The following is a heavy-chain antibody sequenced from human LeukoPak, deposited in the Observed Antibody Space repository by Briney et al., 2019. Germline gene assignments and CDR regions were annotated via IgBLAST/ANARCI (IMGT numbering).Heavy chain of an antibody. CDR2: ISGSGGST. V-gene: IGHV3-23*01. J-gene: IGHJ3*02. Sequence: GGSLRLSCVASGFTFSSYAMSWVRQAPGKGLEWVSAISGSGGSTYYADSVKGRFTISRDKSNNTLYLQMNSLRAEDTAVYYCAKEGVHRGYSYGYADAFDIWGQGTMVTVSS. CDR3: AKEGVHRGYSYGYADAFDI. CDR1: GFTFSSYA. D-gene: IGHD5-18*01.